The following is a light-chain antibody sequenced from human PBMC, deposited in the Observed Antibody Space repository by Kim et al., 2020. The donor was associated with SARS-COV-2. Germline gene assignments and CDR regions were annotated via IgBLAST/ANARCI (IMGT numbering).Light chain of an antibody. V-gene: IGKV3-11*01. Sequence: EIVLTQSPGTLSLSPRERATLSCRASQSISSDLAWYQQIPGQAPRLLIWDASNRATGTPARFSGSGSGTDFTLTITSLEREDFAVYYCLQRHDWPLTFGGGTKVDIK. CDR3: LQRHDWPLT. CDR1: QSISSD. CDR2: DAS. J-gene: IGKJ4*01.